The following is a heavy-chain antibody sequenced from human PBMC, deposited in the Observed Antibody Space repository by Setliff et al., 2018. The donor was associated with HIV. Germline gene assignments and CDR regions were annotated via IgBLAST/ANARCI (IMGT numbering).Heavy chain of an antibody. CDR2: IYYSGST. CDR1: DDSISSGLYY. J-gene: IGHJ4*02. Sequence: SETLSLTCNVSDDSISSGLYYWSWIRQPPGKGLEWIGYIYYSGSTNYNPSLKSRVTISVDTSKNQFSLKLSSVTAADTAVYYCARDRGYSYAFFDYWGQGTLVTVSS. CDR3: ARDRGYSYAFFDY. D-gene: IGHD5-18*01. V-gene: IGHV4-61*01.